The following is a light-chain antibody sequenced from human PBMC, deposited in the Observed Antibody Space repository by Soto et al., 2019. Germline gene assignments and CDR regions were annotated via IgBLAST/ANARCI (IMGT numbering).Light chain of an antibody. Sequence: QSVLTQPPSVSGTPGQRVIMSCSGSSSNIGSNTVNWYQQLPGTAPKLLIYTNSQRPSGVPDRFSGSKTGTSASLAISGLRSEDEADYYCAAWDDSLNSYVFGTGTKLTVL. V-gene: IGLV1-44*01. CDR3: AAWDDSLNSYV. CDR2: TNS. J-gene: IGLJ1*01. CDR1: SSNIGSNT.